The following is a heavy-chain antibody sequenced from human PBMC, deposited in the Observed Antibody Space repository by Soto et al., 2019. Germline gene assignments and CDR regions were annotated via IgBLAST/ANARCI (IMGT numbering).Heavy chain of an antibody. CDR1: GGSFSGYY. J-gene: IGHJ5*02. Sequence: SETLSLTCAVYGGSFSGYYWSWIRQPPGKGLEWIGEINHSGSTNYNPSLKSRVTISVDTSKNQFSLKLSSVTAADTAVYYCARGLRSGYSSSSGWFDPWGQGTLVTVSS. CDR2: INHSGST. D-gene: IGHD6-6*01. V-gene: IGHV4-34*01. CDR3: ARGLRSGYSSSSGWFDP.